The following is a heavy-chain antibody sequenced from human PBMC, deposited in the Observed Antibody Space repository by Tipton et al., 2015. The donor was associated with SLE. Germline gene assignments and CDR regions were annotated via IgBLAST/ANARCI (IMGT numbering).Heavy chain of an antibody. CDR2: IHDGGST. CDR3: ARDQGGPNWGLFDY. J-gene: IGHJ4*02. D-gene: IGHD7-27*01. V-gene: IGHV4-59*12. CDR1: GGSISSYY. Sequence: PGLVKPSETLSLTCTVSGGSISSYYWSWIRQPPGKGLEWIGFIHDGGSTNYNPSLMSRVAISLDTSKNQLSLRLTSVTAADTAVYYCARDQGGPNWGLFDYWGQGTLVTVSS.